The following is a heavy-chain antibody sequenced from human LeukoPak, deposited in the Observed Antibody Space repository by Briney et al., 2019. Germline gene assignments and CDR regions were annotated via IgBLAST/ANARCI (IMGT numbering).Heavy chain of an antibody. Sequence: GGSLRLSCAASGITFSTYAMNWVRQAPGKGLVWVSRIYVDGRTTNYADSVKGRFTISRDNAKNTVYLEMNSLSVEDTATYYCIRDFRSADLWGQGTLVTVTS. CDR1: GITFSTYA. V-gene: IGHV3-74*01. CDR2: IYVDGRTT. CDR3: IRDFRSADL. J-gene: IGHJ5*02.